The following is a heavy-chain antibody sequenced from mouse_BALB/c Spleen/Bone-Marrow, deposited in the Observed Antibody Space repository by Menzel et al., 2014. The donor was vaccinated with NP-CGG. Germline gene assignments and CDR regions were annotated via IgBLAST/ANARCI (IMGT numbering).Heavy chain of an antibody. Sequence: QVQLKESGAELVKPGASVKLSCKASGYTFTSYYMYWVKQRPGQGLEWLGEINPSNGGTNFNGKFKNKATLTVDKSSSTAYMQLSSLTSEDSAVYYCSRGRRDALDYWGQGTSVTVSS. CDR3: SRGRRDALDY. J-gene: IGHJ4*01. V-gene: IGHV1S81*02. CDR2: INPSNGGT. CDR1: GYTFTSYY.